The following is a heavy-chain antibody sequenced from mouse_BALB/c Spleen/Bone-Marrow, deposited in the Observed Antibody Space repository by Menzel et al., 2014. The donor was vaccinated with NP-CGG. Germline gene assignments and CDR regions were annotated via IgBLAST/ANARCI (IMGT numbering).Heavy chain of an antibody. Sequence: VQLQQSGPELVKPGASMKISCKASGYSFTGYTMNRVKQSHGKNLEWIGLINPYNGGTNYNQKFKGKATLTVDKSSSTDYMELLILTAEDSAVYYFAREYYGFSCGFAYWGQGTLVTVSA. CDR3: AREYYGFSCGFAY. CDR1: GYSFTGYT. CDR2: INPYNGGT. J-gene: IGHJ3*01. D-gene: IGHD1-1*01. V-gene: IGHV1-26*01.